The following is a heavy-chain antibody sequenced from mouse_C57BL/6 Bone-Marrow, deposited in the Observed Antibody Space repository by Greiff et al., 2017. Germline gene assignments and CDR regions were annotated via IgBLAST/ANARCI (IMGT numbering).Heavy chain of an antibody. CDR2: INYDGSST. CDR1: GFTFSDYY. Sequence: EVMLVESEGGLVQPGSSMKLSCTASGFTFSDYYMAWVRQVPEKGLEWVANINYDGSSTYYLDSLKSRFIISRENAKNILYLQMSSLKSEDTATYYCARGEMVWYAMDYGGQGTSVTVSS. V-gene: IGHV5-16*01. J-gene: IGHJ4*01. CDR3: ARGEMVWYAMDY. D-gene: IGHD2-3*01.